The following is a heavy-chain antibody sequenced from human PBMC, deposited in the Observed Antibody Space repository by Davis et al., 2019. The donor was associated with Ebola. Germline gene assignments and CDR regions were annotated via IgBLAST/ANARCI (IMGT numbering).Heavy chain of an antibody. CDR3: AKDRTRWLQYGSYFDY. D-gene: IGHD5-24*01. V-gene: IGHV3-43*01. Sequence: GESLKISCAASGFTFDDYTMHWVRQAPGKGLEWVSLISWDGGSTYYADSVKGRFTISRDNSKNSLYLQMNSLRTEDTALYYCAKDRTRWLQYGSYFDYWGQGTLVTVSS. J-gene: IGHJ4*02. CDR1: GFTFDDYT. CDR2: ISWDGGST.